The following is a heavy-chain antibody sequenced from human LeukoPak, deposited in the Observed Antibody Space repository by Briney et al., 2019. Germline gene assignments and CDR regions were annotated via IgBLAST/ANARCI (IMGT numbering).Heavy chain of an antibody. CDR2: IGSDSKT. CDR1: GGSISNSSP. CDR3: AKDLHYYVAMDV. J-gene: IGHJ6*02. Sequence: PSETLSLTCKVSGGSISNSSPCWGWIRQPPREGLEWVSSIGSDSKTHYSESVKGRFAISRDNSKSTLFLQMNSLRAEDTALYYCAKDLHYYVAMDVWGQGTAVTVSS. V-gene: IGHV3-23*01. D-gene: IGHD3-10*02.